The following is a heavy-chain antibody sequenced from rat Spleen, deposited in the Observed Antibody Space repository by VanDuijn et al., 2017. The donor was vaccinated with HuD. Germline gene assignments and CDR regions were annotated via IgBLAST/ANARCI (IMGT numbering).Heavy chain of an antibody. CDR1: GFTFSNYG. CDR3: ATRGNSVFWNFDF. J-gene: IGHJ1*01. V-gene: IGHV5-58*01. CDR2: INTDGSTT. D-gene: IGHD4-4*01. Sequence: EVQLVESGGGLVQPGRSLKLSCAASGFTFSNYGMAWVRQAPGKGLEWVSSINTDGSTTCYPDSVKGRFTISRDNAENTVYLQMNSLRSEDTATYYCATRGNSVFWNFDFWGPGTMVSVSS.